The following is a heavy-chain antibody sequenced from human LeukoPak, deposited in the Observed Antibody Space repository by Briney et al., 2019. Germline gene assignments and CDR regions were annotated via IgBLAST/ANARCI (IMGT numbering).Heavy chain of an antibody. CDR2: IIPIFGTA. D-gene: IGHD5-18*01. J-gene: IGHJ6*03. CDR1: GGTFSTYA. Sequence: ASVKVSCKASGGTFSTYAINWVRQAPGQGLEWMGGIIPIFGTAIYAQKFQGRVTITADESTSTAYMELRSLRSDDTAVYYCARRGYSYGYYYMDVWGKGTTVTVSS. CDR3: ARRGYSYGYYYMDV. V-gene: IGHV1-69*01.